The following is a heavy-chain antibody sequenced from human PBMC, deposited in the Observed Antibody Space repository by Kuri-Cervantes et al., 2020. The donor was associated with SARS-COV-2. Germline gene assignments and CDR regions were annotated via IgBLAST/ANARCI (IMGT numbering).Heavy chain of an antibody. J-gene: IGHJ4*02. V-gene: IGHV4-39*01. D-gene: IGHD2-2*01. CDR3: ARIGYCSRTSCFVGRGDD. Sequence: ESLKISCAVSGGSFSSYYWGWVRQPPGKGLEWVGSIYYSGSTYYNPSLKSRVTISVDTSKNQFSLKLSAVTAADTAVYYCARIGYCSRTSCFVGRGDDWGQGTLVTVSS. CDR1: GGSFSSYY. CDR2: IYYSGST.